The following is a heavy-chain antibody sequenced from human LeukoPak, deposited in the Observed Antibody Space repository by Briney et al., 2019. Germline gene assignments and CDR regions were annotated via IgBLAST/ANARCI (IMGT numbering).Heavy chain of an antibody. J-gene: IGHJ4*02. CDR3: ARGVDIVATISGLDY. V-gene: IGHV4-31*03. D-gene: IGHD5-12*01. Sequence: SETLSLTCTVSGGSISSGGYYWSWIRQHPGKGLEWIGYIYYSGSTYYNPSLKSRVTISVDTSKNQFSLKLSSVTAADTAVYDCARGVDIVATISGLDYWGQGTLVTVSS. CDR1: GGSISSGGYY. CDR2: IYYSGST.